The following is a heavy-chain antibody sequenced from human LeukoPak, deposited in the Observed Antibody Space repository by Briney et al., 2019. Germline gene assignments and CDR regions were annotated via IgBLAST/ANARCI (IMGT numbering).Heavy chain of an antibody. J-gene: IGHJ4*02. CDR1: GFTFSSYA. D-gene: IGHD2-15*01. CDR2: ISSSSTI. V-gene: IGHV3-48*02. Sequence: GGSLRLSCAASGFTFSSYAMSWVRQAPGKGLEWVSYISSSSTIYYADSVKGRFTISRDNAKNSLYLQMNSLRDEDTAVYYCARELIRVVAAYDYWGQGTLVTVSS. CDR3: ARELIRVVAAYDY.